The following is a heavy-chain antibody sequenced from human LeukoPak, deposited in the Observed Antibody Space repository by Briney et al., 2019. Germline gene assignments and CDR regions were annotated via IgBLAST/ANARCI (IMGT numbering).Heavy chain of an antibody. CDR2: INPNSGST. CDR3: AREWGIPVAGRPYNWFDP. J-gene: IGHJ5*02. Sequence: ASVKVSCKASGYTLTGYYMHWVRQAPGQGLEWMGWINPNSGSTNYAQNFQGRVTMTRDTSISTAYMELSRLKSDDTAVYYCAREWGIPVAGRPYNWFDPWGQGTLVTVSS. CDR1: GYTLTGYY. V-gene: IGHV1-2*02. D-gene: IGHD6-19*01.